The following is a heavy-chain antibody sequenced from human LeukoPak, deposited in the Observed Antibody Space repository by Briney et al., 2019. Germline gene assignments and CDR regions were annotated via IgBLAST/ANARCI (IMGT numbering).Heavy chain of an antibody. CDR2: ISYDGSNK. J-gene: IGHJ4*02. CDR1: GFTFTSYA. V-gene: IGHV3-30-3*01. CDR3: ASDREDTANLHYFDY. D-gene: IGHD5-18*01. Sequence: PGRSLRLSCAASGFTFTSYAMHWVRQAPGKGLEWVAVISYDGSNKYYADSVKGRFTISRDNSKNTLYLQMNSLRVEDTAVYYCASDREDTANLHYFDYWGQGPLVTVSS.